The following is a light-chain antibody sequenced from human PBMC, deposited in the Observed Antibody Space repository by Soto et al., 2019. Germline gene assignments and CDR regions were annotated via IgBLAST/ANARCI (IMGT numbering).Light chain of an antibody. CDR3: SSYTSSNTYF. J-gene: IGLJ1*01. V-gene: IGLV2-14*01. CDR1: SSDVAGYNY. CDR2: EVS. Sequence: QSALTQPASVSGSPGQSITISCTGTSSDVAGYNYVSWYQQHPGRAPQLMIYEVSNRPSGVSNRFSGSRSGNTASLTISGLQTEDEADYYCSSYTSSNTYFFGTGTKLTVL.